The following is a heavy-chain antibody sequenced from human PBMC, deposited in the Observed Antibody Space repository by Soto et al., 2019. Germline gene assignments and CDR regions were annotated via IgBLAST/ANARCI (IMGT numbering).Heavy chain of an antibody. D-gene: IGHD3-3*01. Sequence: SETLSLTCTVSGGSISSGGYYWSWIRQHPGKGLEWIGYIYYSGSTYYNPSLKSRVTISVDTSKNQFSLKLSSVTAADTAVYYCASIRFLEWLFDYWGQGTLVTVSS. CDR1: GGSISSGGYY. CDR3: ASIRFLEWLFDY. V-gene: IGHV4-31*03. J-gene: IGHJ4*02. CDR2: IYYSGST.